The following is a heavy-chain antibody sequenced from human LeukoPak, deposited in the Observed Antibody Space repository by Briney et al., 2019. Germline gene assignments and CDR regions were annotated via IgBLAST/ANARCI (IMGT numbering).Heavy chain of an antibody. V-gene: IGHV1-2*02. J-gene: IGHJ4*02. CDR2: INPNSAGT. Sequence: ASVKVSCKASGYTFTGYYIHWVRQAPGQGPEWMGWINPNSAGTKYAQKFQGRVTMSRDTSISTAYMELSRLTSDDTAVFYCARGRSEGGTIDYWGQGTLVTVSS. CDR3: ARGRSEGGTIDY. CDR1: GYTFTGYY. D-gene: IGHD3-10*01.